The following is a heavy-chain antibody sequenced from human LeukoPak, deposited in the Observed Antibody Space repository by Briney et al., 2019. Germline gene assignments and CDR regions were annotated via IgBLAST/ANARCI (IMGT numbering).Heavy chain of an antibody. D-gene: IGHD3-10*01. CDR1: GYTLTELS. V-gene: IGHV1-24*01. CDR3: ATEGLITMVRGAAFDY. CDR2: FDPEDVET. J-gene: IGHJ4*02. Sequence: ASVKVSCKVSGYTLTELSMHWVRQAPGKGLEWMGGFDPEDVETIYAQKSQGRVTMTEDTSTDTAYMELSSLRSEDTAVYYCATEGLITMVRGAAFDYWGQGTLVTVSS.